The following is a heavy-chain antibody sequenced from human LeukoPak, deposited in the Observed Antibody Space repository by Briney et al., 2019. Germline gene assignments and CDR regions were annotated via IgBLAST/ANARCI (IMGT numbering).Heavy chain of an antibody. Sequence: KPSETLSLTCAVYGGSFSDYYWSWIRQPPGKGLEWIGDINHSGSTNYNPSLKSRVTISVDTSKNQFSLKLSSVTAADTAVYYCARAGGLGVAPDYWGQGTLVTVSS. J-gene: IGHJ4*02. CDR2: INHSGST. CDR1: GGSFSDYY. V-gene: IGHV4-34*01. CDR3: ARAGGLGVAPDY. D-gene: IGHD3-3*01.